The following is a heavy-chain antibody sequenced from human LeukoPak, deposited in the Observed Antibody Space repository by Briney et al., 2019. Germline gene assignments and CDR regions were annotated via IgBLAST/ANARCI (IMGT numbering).Heavy chain of an antibody. V-gene: IGHV4-59*01. J-gene: IGHJ3*02. CDR3: ARDTSIFGVVNGVGAFDI. D-gene: IGHD3-3*01. Sequence: SETLSLTCTVSGGSISSYYWSWIRQPPGKGLEWIGYIYYSGSTNYNPSLKSRVTISVDTSKNQFSLKLSSVTAADTAVYYCARDTSIFGVVNGVGAFDIWGQGTVVTVSS. CDR2: IYYSGST. CDR1: GGSISSYY.